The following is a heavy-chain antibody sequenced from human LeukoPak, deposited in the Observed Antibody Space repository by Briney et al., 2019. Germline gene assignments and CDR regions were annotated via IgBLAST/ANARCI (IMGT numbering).Heavy chain of an antibody. V-gene: IGHV1-18*01. J-gene: IGHJ4*02. CDR3: ARGGNSGWRTPNDDY. D-gene: IGHD6-19*01. CDR1: NYTFSNHD. Sequence: ASVKVSCKASNYTFSNHDINWVRQAPGQGLEWMGWISPYNGNTNYAQKLQGRVTMTTDTSTSTAYMELRSLRSDDTAVYYCARGGNSGWRTPNDDYWGQGTLVTVSS. CDR2: ISPYNGNT.